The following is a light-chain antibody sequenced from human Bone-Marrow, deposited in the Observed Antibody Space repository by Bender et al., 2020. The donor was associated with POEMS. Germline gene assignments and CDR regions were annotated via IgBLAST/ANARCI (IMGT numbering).Light chain of an antibody. CDR2: EVN. CDR1: SSDVGDYNL. Sequence: HSALTQPASMSGSPGQSITISCTGTSSDVGDYNLVSWYQQYPGKAPKLIIYEVNKRPSGVSNRFSGSKSGNTASLTISGLQAEDEANYYCCSYAGGSASWVFGGGTKLTVL. V-gene: IGLV2-23*02. CDR3: CSYAGGSASWV. J-gene: IGLJ3*02.